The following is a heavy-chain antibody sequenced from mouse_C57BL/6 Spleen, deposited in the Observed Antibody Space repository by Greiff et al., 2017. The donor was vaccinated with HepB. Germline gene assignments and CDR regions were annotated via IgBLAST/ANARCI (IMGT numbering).Heavy chain of an antibody. CDR1: GFTFSSYA. D-gene: IGHD2-3*01. J-gene: IGHJ4*01. Sequence: EVKLVESGGGLVKPGGSLKLSCAASGFTFSSYAMSWVRQTPEKRLEWVATISDGGSYTYYPDNVKGRFTISRDNAKNNLYLQMSHLKSEDTAMYYSARDRGSYDDYAMDYWGQGTSVTVSS. CDR2: ISDGGSYT. CDR3: ARDRGSYDDYAMDY. V-gene: IGHV5-4*01.